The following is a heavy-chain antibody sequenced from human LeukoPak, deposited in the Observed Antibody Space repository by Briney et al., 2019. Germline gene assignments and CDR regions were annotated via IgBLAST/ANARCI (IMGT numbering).Heavy chain of an antibody. CDR2: ITGSGGST. Sequence: GGSLRLSCAASGFTFSSYAMSWVRQAPGKGLEWVSVITGSGGSTYYADSVKGRFTISRGNSKNTLYLQMNSLRAEDTAVYYCAKEGWFGEFEYWGQGTLVTVSS. V-gene: IGHV3-23*01. D-gene: IGHD3-10*01. CDR1: GFTFSSYA. J-gene: IGHJ4*02. CDR3: AKEGWFGEFEY.